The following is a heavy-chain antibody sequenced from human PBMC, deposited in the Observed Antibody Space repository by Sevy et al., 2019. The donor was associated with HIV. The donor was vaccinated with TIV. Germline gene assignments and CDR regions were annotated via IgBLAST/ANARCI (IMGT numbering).Heavy chain of an antibody. Sequence: GESLKISCKGSGYSFTSYWIGWVRQMPGKGLEWMGIIYPGDSDTRYSPSFQGQVTISADKSISTAYLQWSSLKASDTAMYYCARGRQAAAGAYYFDYWGQGTTVTVSS. CDR3: ARGRQAAAGAYYFDY. CDR2: IYPGDSDT. J-gene: IGHJ4*03. V-gene: IGHV5-51*01. D-gene: IGHD6-13*01. CDR1: GYSFTSYW.